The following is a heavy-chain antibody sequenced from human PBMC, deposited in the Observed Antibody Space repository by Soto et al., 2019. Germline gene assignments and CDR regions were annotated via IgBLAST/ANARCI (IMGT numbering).Heavy chain of an antibody. D-gene: IGHD3-22*01. J-gene: IGHJ4*02. CDR3: ARQIYNSDTGPNFQYYFDS. V-gene: IGHV5-10-1*01. CDR1: GYSFAGYW. CDR2: IDPSDSQT. Sequence: GESLKISCKGSGYSFAGYWITWVRQKPGEGLEWMGRIDPSDSQTYYSPSFRGHVTISVTKSITTVFLQWSSLRASDTAMYYCARQIYNSDTGPNFQYYFDSWGQGTPVTVSS.